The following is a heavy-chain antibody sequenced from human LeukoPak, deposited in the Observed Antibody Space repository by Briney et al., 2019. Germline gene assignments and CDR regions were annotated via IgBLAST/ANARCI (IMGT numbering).Heavy chain of an antibody. CDR1: GFTFSSYA. CDR2: ISGSGGST. Sequence: GGSLRLSCAASGFTFSSYAMSWVRQAPGKGLEWVSAISGSGGSTYYADSVKGRFTISRDNSKNTLYLQMNSLRAEDTAVYYCAEIIPGGYCGGDCYWSGDFDYWGQGTLVTVSS. V-gene: IGHV3-23*01. J-gene: IGHJ4*02. D-gene: IGHD2-21*02. CDR3: AEIIPGGYCGGDCYWSGDFDY.